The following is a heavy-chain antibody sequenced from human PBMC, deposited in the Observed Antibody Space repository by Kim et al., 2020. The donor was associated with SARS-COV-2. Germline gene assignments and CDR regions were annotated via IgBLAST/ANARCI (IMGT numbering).Heavy chain of an antibody. Sequence: SETLSLTCTVSGGSISSYYWSWIRQPPGKGLEWIGYIYYSGSTNYNPSLKSRVTISVDTSKNQFSLKLSSVTAADTAVYYCARSLYYYDSSGYYFVEVGDAFDIWGQGTMVTVSS. D-gene: IGHD3-22*01. J-gene: IGHJ3*02. V-gene: IGHV4-59*01. CDR1: GGSISSYY. CDR2: IYYSGST. CDR3: ARSLYYYDSSGYYFVEVGDAFDI.